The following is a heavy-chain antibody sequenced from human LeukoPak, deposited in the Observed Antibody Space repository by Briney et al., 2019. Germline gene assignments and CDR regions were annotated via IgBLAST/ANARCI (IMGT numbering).Heavy chain of an antibody. CDR3: ARDESFQRNIVVVPAAMPESWFDP. V-gene: IGHV4-31*03. J-gene: IGHJ5*02. CDR1: GGSISSGSYY. CDR2: IYYSGST. Sequence: PSQTLSLTCTVSGGSISSGSYYWRWLRQHPGKGLEWIGYIYYSGSTYYNPSRKSRVTISVDTSKNQFSLKLSSVTAADTAVYYCARDESFQRNIVVVPAAMPESWFDPWGQGTLVTASS. D-gene: IGHD2-2*01.